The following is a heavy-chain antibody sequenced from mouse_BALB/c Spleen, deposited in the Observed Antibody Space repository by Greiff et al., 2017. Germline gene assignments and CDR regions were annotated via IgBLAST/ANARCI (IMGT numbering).Heavy chain of an antibody. CDR2: ILPGSGST. CDR3: ARWGGNYYFDY. D-gene: IGHD2-1*01. V-gene: IGHV1-9*01. CDR1: GYTFSSYW. J-gene: IGHJ2*01. Sequence: QVQLKESGAELMKPGASVKISCKATGYTFSSYWIEWVKQRPGHGLEWIGEILPGSGSTNYNEKFKGKATFTADTSSNTAYMQLSSLTSEDSAVYYCARWGGNYYFDYWGQGTTLTVSA.